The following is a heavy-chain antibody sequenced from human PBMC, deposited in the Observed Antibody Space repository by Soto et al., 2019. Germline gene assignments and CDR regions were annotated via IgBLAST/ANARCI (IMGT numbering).Heavy chain of an antibody. D-gene: IGHD6-19*01. V-gene: IGHV4-4*07. CDR1: GGSISSYY. J-gene: IGHJ3*02. Sequence: QVQLQESGPGLVKPSETLSLTCTVSGGSISSYYWSWIRQPAGKGLEWIGRIYTSGSTNYNPSLKRRVTMSVDTSKNQFSLKLSSVTAADTAVYYCARAGYSSGWYHGMDAFDIWGQGTMVTVSS. CDR3: ARAGYSSGWYHGMDAFDI. CDR2: IYTSGST.